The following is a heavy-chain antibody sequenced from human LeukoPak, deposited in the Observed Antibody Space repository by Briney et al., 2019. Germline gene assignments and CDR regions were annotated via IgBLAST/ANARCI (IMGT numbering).Heavy chain of an antibody. Sequence: PSETLSLTCTVSGXSISSYYGSWIRQPPGKGLEWIACISYSGSTKYNPSLKSRVTISVDTSKNQLSLKLSSVTAADTAVYYCAREPGFDSSGYLNWFDPWGQGTLVTVSS. CDR2: ISYSGST. J-gene: IGHJ5*02. D-gene: IGHD3-22*01. CDR3: AREPGFDSSGYLNWFDP. CDR1: GXSISSYY. V-gene: IGHV4-59*01.